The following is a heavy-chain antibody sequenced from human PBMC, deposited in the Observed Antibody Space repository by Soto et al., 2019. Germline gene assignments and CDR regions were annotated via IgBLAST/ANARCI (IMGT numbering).Heavy chain of an antibody. CDR1: GGSISSGEHY. CDR2: IYFDGNA. CDR3: ASPSLDGDVGS. J-gene: IGHJ5*01. Sequence: QVRLQESGPGLVKPSETLSLTCSVSGGSISSGEHYWNWIRQPPGKGLEWIGYIYFDGNAYYHPSLKSRVTISMDTSKNQFSLKMTSVTAADTAVYFCASPSLDGDVGSWGQGTLVTVSS. V-gene: IGHV4-30-4*01. D-gene: IGHD1-26*01.